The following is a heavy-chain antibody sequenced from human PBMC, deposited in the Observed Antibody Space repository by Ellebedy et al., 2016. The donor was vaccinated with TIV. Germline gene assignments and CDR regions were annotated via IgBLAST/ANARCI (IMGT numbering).Heavy chain of an antibody. V-gene: IGHV1-69*06. CDR3: ASPSTPPRYAIDDYYYGMDV. D-gene: IGHD2-2*01. Sequence: SVKVSXKASRGTFSSYAISWVRQAPGQGLEWMGGIIPIFGTANYAQKFQGRVTITADKSTSTAYMELSSLRSEDTAVYYCASPSTPPRYAIDDYYYGMDVWGQGTTVTVSS. CDR2: IIPIFGTA. J-gene: IGHJ6*02. CDR1: RGTFSSYA.